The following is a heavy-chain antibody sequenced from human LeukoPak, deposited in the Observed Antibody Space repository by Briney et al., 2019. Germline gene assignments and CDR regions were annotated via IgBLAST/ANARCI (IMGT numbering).Heavy chain of an antibody. Sequence: GGSLRLSCAASGFTFSNYAMSWVRQAPGKGLEWVSGIGNSGTSTYYADSVKGRLTISRDNSKDTLFLQMNSLRAEDTAVYFCAQTRFISPRGCFDYWGQGTLVTVSS. CDR3: AQTRFISPRGCFDY. V-gene: IGHV3-23*01. D-gene: IGHD3-10*01. CDR1: GFTFSNYA. CDR2: IGNSGTST. J-gene: IGHJ4*02.